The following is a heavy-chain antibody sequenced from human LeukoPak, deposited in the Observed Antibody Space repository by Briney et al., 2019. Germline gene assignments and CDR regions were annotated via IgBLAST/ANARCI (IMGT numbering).Heavy chain of an antibody. CDR3: AREASTYYDYVWGSYREDFDY. CDR1: GYTFTGYY. J-gene: IGHJ4*02. Sequence: ASVKVSCKASGYTFTGYYMHWVRQAPGQGLEWMGRINPNSGGTNYAQKFQGRVTMTRGTSISTAYMELSRLRSDDTAVYYCAREASTYYDYVWGSYREDFDYWGQGTLVTVSS. V-gene: IGHV1-2*06. D-gene: IGHD3-16*02. CDR2: INPNSGGT.